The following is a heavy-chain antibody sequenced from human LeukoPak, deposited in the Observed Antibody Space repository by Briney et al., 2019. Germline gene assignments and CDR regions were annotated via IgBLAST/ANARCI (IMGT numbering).Heavy chain of an antibody. CDR2: ISYDGSNK. J-gene: IGHJ5*02. V-gene: IGHV3-30*04. CDR3: ARDMTGSHNWFDP. Sequence: GSLRLSCAASGFTFSSYAMHWVRQAPGKGLEWVAVISYDGSNKYYADSVKGRFTISRDNSKNTLYLQMNSLRAEDTAVYYCARDMTGSHNWFDPWGQGTLVTVSS. D-gene: IGHD3-9*01. CDR1: GFTFSSYA.